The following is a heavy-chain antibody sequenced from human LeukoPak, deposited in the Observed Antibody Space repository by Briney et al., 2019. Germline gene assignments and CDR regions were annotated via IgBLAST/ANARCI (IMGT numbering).Heavy chain of an antibody. J-gene: IGHJ4*02. CDR3: AKGDMGVFGVVIMSGYFDY. D-gene: IGHD3-3*01. CDR2: ISGSGGST. V-gene: IGHV3-23*01. Sequence: GGSLRLSCAAPGFTFSSYAMSWVRQAPGKGLEWVSAISGSGGSTYYADSVKGRFTISRDNSKNTLYLQMNSLRAEDTAVYYCAKGDMGVFGVVIMSGYFDYWGQGTLVTVSS. CDR1: GFTFSSYA.